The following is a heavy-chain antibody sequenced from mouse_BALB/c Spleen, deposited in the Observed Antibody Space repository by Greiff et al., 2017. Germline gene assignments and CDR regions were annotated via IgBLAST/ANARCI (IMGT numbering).Heavy chain of an antibody. CDR2: INPSNGGT. D-gene: IGHD2-4*01. V-gene: IGHV1S81*02. CDR1: GYTFTSYY. J-gene: IGHJ3*01. Sequence: QVQLQQSGAELVKPGASVKLSCKASGYTFTSYYMYWVKQRPGQGLEWIGEINPSNGGTNFNEKFKSKATLTVDKSSSTAYMQLSSLTSEDSAVYYCTRWYYDYDGGFAYWGQGTLVTVSA. CDR3: TRWYYDYDGGFAY.